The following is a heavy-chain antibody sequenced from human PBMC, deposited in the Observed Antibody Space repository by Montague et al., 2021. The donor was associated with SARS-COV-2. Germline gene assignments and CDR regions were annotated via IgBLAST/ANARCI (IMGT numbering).Heavy chain of an antibody. V-gene: IGHV6-1*01. CDR1: GDSVSSSGAA. D-gene: IGHD3-10*01. CDR2: TYYRSKWFY. J-gene: IGHJ6*02. Sequence: CAISGDSVSSSGAARNCIRLSSTHGPEWLAVTYYRSKWFYDYAVXLKSRLTIKPDTSKNQFSLQLNSVTPEDTAVYYCARDIGSAGIYYYYGMDVWGQGTTVTVSS. CDR3: ARDIGSAGIYYYYGMDV.